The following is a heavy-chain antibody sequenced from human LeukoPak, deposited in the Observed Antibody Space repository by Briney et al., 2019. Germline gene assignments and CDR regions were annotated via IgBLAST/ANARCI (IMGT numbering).Heavy chain of an antibody. J-gene: IGHJ4*02. CDR3: ARDLPRLNLYYDSSGFDH. V-gene: IGHV3-33*01. CDR1: GFTFSSYS. Sequence: GGSLRLSCAASGFTFSSYSMHWVRQAPGKGLEWVAVIWYDGSNKYYADSVKGRFTISRDNSKNTLYLQTNSLRAEDTAVYYCARDLPRLNLYYDSSGFDHWGQGTLVTVSS. D-gene: IGHD3-22*01. CDR2: IWYDGSNK.